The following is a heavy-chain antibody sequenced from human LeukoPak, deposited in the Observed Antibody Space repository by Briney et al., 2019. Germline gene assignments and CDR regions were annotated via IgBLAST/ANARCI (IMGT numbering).Heavy chain of an antibody. CDR3: ARATYSSGWRTSDY. D-gene: IGHD6-19*01. Sequence: SETLSLTCTVSGGSISSCYWSWIRQPPGKGLEWIGYIYYCGSTNYNPSLHSRVTISVDTSKNQFSLKLSSVTAADTAVYYCARATYSSGWRTSDYWGQGTLDTVSS. J-gene: IGHJ4*02. V-gene: IGHV4-59*01. CDR2: IYYCGST. CDR1: GGSISSCY.